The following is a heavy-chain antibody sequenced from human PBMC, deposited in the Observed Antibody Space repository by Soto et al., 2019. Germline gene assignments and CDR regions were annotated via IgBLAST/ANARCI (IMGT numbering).Heavy chain of an antibody. J-gene: IGHJ6*02. CDR2: INPSGGST. CDR1: GYTFTSYY. CDR3: ARGRGSYYGYYYYYGMDV. V-gene: IGHV1-46*01. D-gene: IGHD1-26*01. Sequence: QVQLLQSGAEVKKPGASVKVSCKAYGYTFTSYYMHWVRQAPGQGLEWMGIINPSGGSTSYAQKSQGRVTMTRDTSTSKVSMELRSRRSEDTAVYDCARGRGSYYGYYYYYGMDVWVQGTTVTVSS.